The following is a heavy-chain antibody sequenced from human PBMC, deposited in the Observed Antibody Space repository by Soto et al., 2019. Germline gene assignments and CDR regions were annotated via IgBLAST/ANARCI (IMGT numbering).Heavy chain of an antibody. CDR3: ARGGSPQDTRYTGYYYYIDV. J-gene: IGHJ6*03. Sequence: QVQLVQSGAEVKKPGASVKVSCKASGYTFTSYDINWVRQATGQGLEWMGWMNPNSGNTGYAQKFQGRVTMTRNTSISTAYMELSSLRSEDTAVYYCARGGSPQDTRYTGYYYYIDVWGKGTTVTVSS. V-gene: IGHV1-8*01. D-gene: IGHD1-20*01. CDR1: GYTFTSYD. CDR2: MNPNSGNT.